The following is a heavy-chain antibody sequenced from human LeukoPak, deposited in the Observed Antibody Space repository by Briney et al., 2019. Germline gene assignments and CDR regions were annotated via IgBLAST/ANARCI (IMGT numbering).Heavy chain of an antibody. CDR1: GFTFSSYA. Sequence: GRSLRLSCAASGFTFSSYAMHWVRQAPGKGLEWVAVISYDGSNKYYADSVKGRFTISRDNSKNTLYLQMNSLRAEDTAVYYCARDPGRWYYFDYWGQGTLVTVSS. D-gene: IGHD2-8*01. J-gene: IGHJ4*02. CDR3: ARDPGRWYYFDY. CDR2: ISYDGSNK. V-gene: IGHV3-30-3*01.